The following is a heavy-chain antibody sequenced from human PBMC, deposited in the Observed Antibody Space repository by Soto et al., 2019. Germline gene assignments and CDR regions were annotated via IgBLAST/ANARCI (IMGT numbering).Heavy chain of an antibody. V-gene: IGHV3-23*01. Sequence: GGSLRLSCAASGFTFSSYAMSWVRQAPGKGLEWVSAISGSGGSTYYADSVKGRFTISRDNSKNTLYLQMNSLRAEDTAVYYCAKNRIPYSSSSNFDYWGQGTLVTVSS. CDR3: AKNRIPYSSSSNFDY. CDR2: ISGSGGST. J-gene: IGHJ4*02. D-gene: IGHD6-6*01. CDR1: GFTFSSYA.